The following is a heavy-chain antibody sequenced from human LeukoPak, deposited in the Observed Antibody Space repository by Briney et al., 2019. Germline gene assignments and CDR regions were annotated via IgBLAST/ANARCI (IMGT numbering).Heavy chain of an antibody. Sequence: SETLSHTCTVSGGSISSSSYYWGWIRQPPGKGLEWIGSIYYSGSTYYNPSLKSRVTISVDTSKNQFSLKLSSVTAADTAVYYCARRNSSGYYLFFDYWGQGTLVTVSS. CDR2: IYYSGST. J-gene: IGHJ4*02. CDR1: GGSISSSSYY. CDR3: ARRNSSGYYLFFDY. V-gene: IGHV4-39*01. D-gene: IGHD3-22*01.